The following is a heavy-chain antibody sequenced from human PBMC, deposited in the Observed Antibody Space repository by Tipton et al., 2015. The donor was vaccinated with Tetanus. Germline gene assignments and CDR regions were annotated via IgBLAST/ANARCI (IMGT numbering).Heavy chain of an antibody. J-gene: IGHJ4*02. CDR3: ARSNCDGHKKGPFDS. D-gene: IGHD2-21*01. V-gene: IGHV4-61*08. CDR1: GGSVRSAESY. Sequence: TLSLTCTVSGGSVRSAESYWSWIRQAPGKGLEWIAYVDNGGRTNFNPSLKSRLIISMDTSKNQFSLRLTSLTAADTAIYYCARSNCDGHKKGPFDSWGQGIVVAVSS. CDR2: VDNGGRT.